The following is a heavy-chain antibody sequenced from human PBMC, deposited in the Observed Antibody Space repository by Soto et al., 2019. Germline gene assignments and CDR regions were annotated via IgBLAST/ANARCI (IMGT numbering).Heavy chain of an antibody. Sequence: SETLSLTCTVSGGSISSGGYYWSWIRQHPGKGLEWIGYIYYSGSTYYNPSLKSRVTISVDTSKNQFSLKLSSVTAADTAVYYCTTVTTYPLYGDGGPTEYYFDYWGPGILVTVSS. V-gene: IGHV4-31*03. CDR3: TTVTTYPLYGDGGPTEYYFDY. J-gene: IGHJ4*02. CDR1: GGSISSGGYY. CDR2: IYYSGST. D-gene: IGHD4-17*01.